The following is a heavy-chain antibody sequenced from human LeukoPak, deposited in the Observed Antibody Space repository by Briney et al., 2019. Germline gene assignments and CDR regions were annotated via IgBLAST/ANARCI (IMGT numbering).Heavy chain of an antibody. V-gene: IGHV3-53*04. CDR3: ARGVLWSGYFYFDY. Sequence: GGSLRLSCAASGFTVSSNFMSWVRQAPGKGLEWVSVIYSGGSTYYADSVKGRFTISRHNSKNTLYLQMNSLRAEDTAVYYCARGVLWSGYFYFDYWGQGTLVTVSS. D-gene: IGHD3-3*01. CDR2: IYSGGST. CDR1: GFTVSSNF. J-gene: IGHJ4*02.